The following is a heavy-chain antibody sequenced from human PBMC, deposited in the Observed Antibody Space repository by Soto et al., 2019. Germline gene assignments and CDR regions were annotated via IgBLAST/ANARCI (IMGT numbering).Heavy chain of an antibody. CDR1: GGSISGYF. CDR3: ARARSGYNIDAFDI. CDR2: IYFSGIT. D-gene: IGHD5-12*01. Sequence: SETLSLTCTVSGGSISGYFWSWIRQPPGKGLDWVGYIYFSGITNYNPSLKSRVSLLVDTSKNYFSLSLNSVTAADTAVYYCARARSGYNIDAFDIWGQGTTVTVSS. J-gene: IGHJ3*02. V-gene: IGHV4-59*01.